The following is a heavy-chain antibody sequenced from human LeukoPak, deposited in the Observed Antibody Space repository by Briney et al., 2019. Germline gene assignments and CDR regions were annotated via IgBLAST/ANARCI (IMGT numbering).Heavy chain of an antibody. CDR1: GGSISSGGYS. Sequence: SETLSLTCVVSGGSISSGGYSWNWIRQPPGNGLEWIGYIYNSGTTSYNPSLKSRVTMSVDTSKNQFSLKLSSVTAADTAVYYCARGLRGSYKPAGHYFDYWGQGTLVTVSS. V-gene: IGHV4-30-4*07. J-gene: IGHJ4*02. D-gene: IGHD1-26*01. CDR2: IYNSGTT. CDR3: ARGLRGSYKPAGHYFDY.